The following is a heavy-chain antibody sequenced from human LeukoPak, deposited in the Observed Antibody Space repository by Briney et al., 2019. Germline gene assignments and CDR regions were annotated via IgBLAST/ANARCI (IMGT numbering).Heavy chain of an antibody. CDR3: ARREWELMPLYWYFDL. CDR2: IYYSGST. Sequence: KPSETLSLTCTVSGGSISSSSYYWGWIRQPPGKGLEWIGSIYYSGSTYYNPSLKSRVTISVDTSKNQFSLKLSSVTAADTAVYYCARREWELMPLYWYFDLWGRGTLVTVSS. CDR1: GGSISSSSYY. V-gene: IGHV4-39*07. J-gene: IGHJ2*01. D-gene: IGHD1-26*01.